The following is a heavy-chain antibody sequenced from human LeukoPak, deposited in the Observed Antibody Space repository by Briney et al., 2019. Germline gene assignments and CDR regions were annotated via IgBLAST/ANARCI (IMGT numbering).Heavy chain of an antibody. Sequence: ASVKVSCKASGYTFTSYGISWVRQAPGQGLEWMGWISAYNGNANYAQKLQGRVTMTTDTSTSTAYMELRSLRSDDTAVYYCARGPLYYDILTGYYTEGGAFDIWAKGQWSPSLQ. CDR2: ISAYNGNA. J-gene: IGHJ3*02. D-gene: IGHD3-9*01. CDR1: GYTFTSYG. V-gene: IGHV1-18*04. CDR3: ARGPLYYDILTGYYTEGGAFDI.